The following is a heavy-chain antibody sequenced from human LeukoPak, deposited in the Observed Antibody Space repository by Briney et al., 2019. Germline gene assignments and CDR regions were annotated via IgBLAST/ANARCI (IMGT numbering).Heavy chain of an antibody. Sequence: PEGSLSLSCAASGCTVSTNYMNWVRQAPGKGLEWVSIIYSVGSTYYAASVKGRFTISRDNSKNTLYLQMNSLKAADTAVYYCARDGRYCSGGRCYSDYGGFDFWGQGTLVTVSS. CDR3: ARDGRYCSGGRCYSDYGGFDF. CDR2: IYSVGST. D-gene: IGHD2-15*01. CDR1: GCTVSTNY. V-gene: IGHV3-66*01. J-gene: IGHJ4*02.